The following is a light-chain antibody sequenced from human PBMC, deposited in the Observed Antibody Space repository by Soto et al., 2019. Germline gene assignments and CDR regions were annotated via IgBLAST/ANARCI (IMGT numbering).Light chain of an antibody. CDR3: SSYTSSSTYV. J-gene: IGLJ1*01. CDR1: SSDVGSYNR. V-gene: IGLV2-18*02. CDR2: EVS. Sequence: QSALTQPPSVSGSPGQSVTISCTGTSSDVGSYNRVSWYQQPPGTAPKLMISEVSNRLSGVPDRFSGSKSGNTASLTISGLQAEDEADYYCSSYTSSSTYVFGTGTKLTVL.